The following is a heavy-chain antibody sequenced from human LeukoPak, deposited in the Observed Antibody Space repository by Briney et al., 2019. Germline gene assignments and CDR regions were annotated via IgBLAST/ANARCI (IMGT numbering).Heavy chain of an antibody. CDR3: ARDLAGPPQEAFDI. CDR1: GFTFDDYA. J-gene: IGHJ3*02. Sequence: GGSLRLSCAASGFTFDDYAMHWVRQAPGKGLECVANIRQDGSEKHYVDSVKGRFTISRDNVENSLYLQMNSLRAEDAAVYYCARDLAGPPQEAFDIWGQGTMVTVSS. CDR2: IRQDGSEK. V-gene: IGHV3-7*01.